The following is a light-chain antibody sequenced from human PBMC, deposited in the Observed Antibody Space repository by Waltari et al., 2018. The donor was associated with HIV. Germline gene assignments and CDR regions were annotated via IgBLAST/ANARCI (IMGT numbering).Light chain of an antibody. CDR1: RLRSFF. CDR3: HSRDTNSDHYV. V-gene: IGLV3-19*01. Sequence: SSQLTQDPVVSVALGQTIKITFQGDRLRSFFSNLYPQRPGQAPVLVVYGANRRPSGISDRFSASNSGNTSSLIISESQAVDEADYYCHSRDTNSDHYVFGGGTRVIV. CDR2: GAN. J-gene: IGLJ1*01.